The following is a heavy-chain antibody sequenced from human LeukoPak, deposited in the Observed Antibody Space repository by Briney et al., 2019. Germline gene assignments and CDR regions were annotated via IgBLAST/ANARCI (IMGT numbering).Heavy chain of an antibody. V-gene: IGHV5-51*01. Sequence: GESLKISCKGSGYSFTSYWIGWVRQMPGKGLEWMGIIYPGDSDTRYSPSFQGQVTISADKSISSAYLQWSSLKTSDTGIYYCARHSRVSGLTGYWGQGTLVTVSS. CDR3: ARHSRVSGLTGY. J-gene: IGHJ4*02. CDR1: GYSFTSYW. CDR2: IYPGDSDT. D-gene: IGHD2-15*01.